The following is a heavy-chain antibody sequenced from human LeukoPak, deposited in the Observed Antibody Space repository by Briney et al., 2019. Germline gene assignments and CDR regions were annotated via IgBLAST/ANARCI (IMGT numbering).Heavy chain of an antibody. CDR1: GFTFSNYA. CDR2: LSGRGDST. CDR3: ARDLNYYGSGAH. J-gene: IGHJ4*02. V-gene: IGHV3-23*01. Sequence: PGGSLRLSCAASGFTFSNYAMIWVRQAPGKRLEWVSGLSGRGDSTYCADSVKGRFTISRDNSKNTLYVQMNGLRVEDTAVYYCARDLNYYGSGAHWGQGTLVTVSS. D-gene: IGHD3-10*01.